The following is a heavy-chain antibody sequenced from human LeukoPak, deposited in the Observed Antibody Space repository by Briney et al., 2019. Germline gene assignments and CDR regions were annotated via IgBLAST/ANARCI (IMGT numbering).Heavy chain of an antibody. D-gene: IGHD3-10*01. CDR3: ARARDNFAMVRGVWSDY. V-gene: IGHV1-8*01. CDR1: GYTFTSYD. Sequence: GASVKVSCKASGYTFTSYDINWVRQATGQGLEWMGWMNPNSGNTGYAQKFQGRVTMTRNTSISTAYMKLSSLRSEDTAVYYCARARDNFAMVRGVWSDYWGQGTLVTVSS. CDR2: MNPNSGNT. J-gene: IGHJ4*02.